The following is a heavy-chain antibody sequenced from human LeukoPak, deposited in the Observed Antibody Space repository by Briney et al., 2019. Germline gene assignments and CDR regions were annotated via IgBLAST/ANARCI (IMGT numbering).Heavy chain of an antibody. CDR3: ARDQYYYDSSGDWFDP. J-gene: IGHJ5*02. V-gene: IGHV3-30*03. CDR2: ISYDGRNK. Sequence: QSGGSLRLSCAASGFTFSSYGMHWVRQAPGKGLEWVAVISYDGRNKYHADSVKGRFTISRDNSKNTLYLQMNSLRAEDTAVYYCARDQYYYDSSGDWFDPWGQGTLVTVSS. CDR1: GFTFSSYG. D-gene: IGHD3-22*01.